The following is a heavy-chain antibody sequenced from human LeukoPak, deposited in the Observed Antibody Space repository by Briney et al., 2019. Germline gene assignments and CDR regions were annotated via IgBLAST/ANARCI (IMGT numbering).Heavy chain of an antibody. V-gene: IGHV1-8*01. D-gene: IGHD7-27*01. J-gene: IGHJ4*02. CDR2: MSPNSGDT. CDR1: GXTFXSHD. CDR3: VRTPPNWGFDY. Sequence: VXVSXXXXGXTFXSHDINWVRQAAXQGLEWMGWMSPNSGDTDYAQKFQGRVTMTSDSSISTAYMELSSLRSEDTAIYYCVRTPPNWGFDYWGQGTLVTVSS.